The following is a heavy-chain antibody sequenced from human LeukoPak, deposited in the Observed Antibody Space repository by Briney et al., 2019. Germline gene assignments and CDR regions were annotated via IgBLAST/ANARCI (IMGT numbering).Heavy chain of an antibody. V-gene: IGHV4-61*01. J-gene: IGHJ4*02. D-gene: IGHD3-22*01. CDR2: MYLSGTT. Sequence: SSETLSLTCTVSGGSVNSGSYYWNWIRQPPGKGLEWIGEMYLSGTTHSNPSVKSRVTISIDKSKNQFFLNLSSVTAADTAVYYCAGLVGRYSSGLYYYYFDYWGQGTLVTVSS. CDR1: GGSVNSGSYY. CDR3: AGLVGRYSSGLYYYYFDY.